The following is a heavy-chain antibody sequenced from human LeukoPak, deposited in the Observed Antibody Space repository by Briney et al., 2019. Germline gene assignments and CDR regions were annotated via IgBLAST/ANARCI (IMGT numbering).Heavy chain of an antibody. J-gene: IGHJ4*02. CDR1: GFTFSSYS. CDR3: ARDRRFLEWLFQAIDY. Sequence: GGSLRLSCAASGFTFSSYSMNCVRQAPGKGLEWVSSISSSSSYIYYADSVKGRFTISRDNAKNSLYLQMNSLRAEDTAVYYCARDRRFLEWLFQAIDYWGQGTLVTVSS. D-gene: IGHD3-3*01. CDR2: ISSSSSYI. V-gene: IGHV3-21*01.